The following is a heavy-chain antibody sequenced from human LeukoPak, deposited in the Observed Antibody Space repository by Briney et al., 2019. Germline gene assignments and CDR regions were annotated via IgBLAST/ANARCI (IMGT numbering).Heavy chain of an antibody. V-gene: IGHV4-59*08. J-gene: IGHJ4*02. CDR3: ARGKYQLDY. Sequence: SESLSLTCTVSGGSISRYYWSWTRQPPGKGLEWIGHIYYSGSTNHNPSLRSRVTISVDTSKNQFSLKLSSVTAADTAVYYCARGKYQLDYWGQGTLVTVSS. CDR2: IYYSGST. CDR1: GGSISRYY. D-gene: IGHD2-2*01.